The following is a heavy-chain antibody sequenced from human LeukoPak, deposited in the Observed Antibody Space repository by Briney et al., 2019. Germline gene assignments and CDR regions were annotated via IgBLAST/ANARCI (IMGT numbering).Heavy chain of an antibody. D-gene: IGHD3-22*01. V-gene: IGHV1-69*05. Sequence: SVKVSCKASGGTFSSYAISWVRQAPGQGLEWMGGIIPIFGTANYAQKFQGRVTITTDESTSTAYMELSSLRSEDTAVYYCARGDLLPGDAFDIWGQGTMVTVSS. CDR2: IIPIFGTA. J-gene: IGHJ3*02. CDR3: ARGDLLPGDAFDI. CDR1: GGTFSSYA.